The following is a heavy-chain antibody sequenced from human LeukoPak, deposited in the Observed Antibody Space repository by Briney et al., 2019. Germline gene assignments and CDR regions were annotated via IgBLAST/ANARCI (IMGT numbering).Heavy chain of an antibody. CDR3: ARALGGGDPFYFDY. D-gene: IGHD2-21*02. CDR1: GGSIISNY. CDR2: IYTSGST. J-gene: IGHJ4*02. Sequence: KPSETLSLTCTVSGGSIISNYLTWIRQPAGKGLERVGRIYTSGSTNYNPSLKSRVTMSVDTSKNQFSLKVTSATAADTAVYYCARALGGGDPFYFDYWGQGTLVTVSS. V-gene: IGHV4-4*07.